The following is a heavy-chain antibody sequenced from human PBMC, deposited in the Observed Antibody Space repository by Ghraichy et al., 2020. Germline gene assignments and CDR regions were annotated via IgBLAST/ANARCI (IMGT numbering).Heavy chain of an antibody. CDR2: ISKDGSTT. V-gene: IGHV3-74*01. CDR1: GFTFRSYW. Sequence: GGSLRLSCAASGFTFRSYWMHWVRQAPGKRLVCVSRISKDGSTTTYADSVKGRLIVSRNNAKNTLYLQINSLRAEDTAVYFCARDRGDYGDLYYGLDVWGQGTTVTVSS. J-gene: IGHJ6*02. D-gene: IGHD4-17*01. CDR3: ARDRGDYGDLYYGLDV.